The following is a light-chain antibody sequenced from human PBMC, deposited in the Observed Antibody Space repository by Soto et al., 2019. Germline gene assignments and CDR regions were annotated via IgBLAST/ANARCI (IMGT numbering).Light chain of an antibody. Sequence: QSALTQPASVSGSPGQSITFSCTGTSSDVGSYNLISWYQQYPGKAPKLMIYEVSKRPSGVSNRFSGSKSGNTASLTISGLQAEDESDYYCCSYAGSSTFYVFGTGTKVTVL. CDR2: EVS. CDR3: CSYAGSSTFYV. J-gene: IGLJ1*01. CDR1: SSDVGSYNL. V-gene: IGLV2-23*02.